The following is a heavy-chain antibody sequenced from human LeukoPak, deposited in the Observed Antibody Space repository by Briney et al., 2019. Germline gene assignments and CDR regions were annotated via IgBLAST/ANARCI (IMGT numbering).Heavy chain of an antibody. CDR3: ARSGLVLLWFGEI. V-gene: IGHV1-69*06. CDR1: GGTFSSYA. CDR2: IIPIFGTA. Sequence: SVTVSCKASGGTFSSYAISWVRQAPGQGLEWMGGIIPIFGTANYAQKFQGRVTITADKSTSTAYMELSSLRSEDTAVYYCARSGLVLLWFGEIWGQGTLVTVSS. J-gene: IGHJ4*02. D-gene: IGHD3-10*01.